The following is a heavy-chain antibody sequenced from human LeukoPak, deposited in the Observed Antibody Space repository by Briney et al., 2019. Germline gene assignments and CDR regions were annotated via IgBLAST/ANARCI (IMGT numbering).Heavy chain of an antibody. CDR1: VYSIRSGYD. J-gene: IGHJ4*02. CDR2: IYHSGST. Sequence: PSETLSLTCTVSVYSIRSGYDWGWIRQPPGKGLEWIGSIYHSGSTYNNPSLKSRATISADTTKKQFSLKQCPATAANTAVYYCGSTRVGYETPDYYFDYWGQGTLVTVSS. D-gene: IGHD5-12*01. V-gene: IGHV4-38-2*02. CDR3: GSTRVGYETPDYYFDY.